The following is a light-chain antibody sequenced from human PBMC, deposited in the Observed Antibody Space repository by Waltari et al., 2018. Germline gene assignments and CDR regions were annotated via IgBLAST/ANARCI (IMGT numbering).Light chain of an antibody. CDR1: SSNLCAHYN. V-gene: IGLV1-40*01. CDR2: GNI. J-gene: IGLJ2*01. CDR3: QSYDISLGIVV. Sequence: QSALTQPPSVSGAPAQRLTPSGTWSSSNLCAHYNVTRYQQLPGTAPKLLIYGNIHRPSGIPDRFSGSKSGPSASLAITGLQAEDEADYYCQSYDISLGIVVFGGGTKLTVL.